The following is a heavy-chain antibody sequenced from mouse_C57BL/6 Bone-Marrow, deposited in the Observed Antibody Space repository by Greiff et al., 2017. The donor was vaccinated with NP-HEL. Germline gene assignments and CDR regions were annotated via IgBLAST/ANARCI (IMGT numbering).Heavy chain of an antibody. V-gene: IGHV5-9-1*02. J-gene: IGHJ3*01. CDR3: TRDPHYYGSSLFAY. CDR1: GFTFSSYA. Sequence: EVQLVESGEGLVKPGGSLKLSCAASGFTFSSYAMSWVRQTPEKRLEWVAYISSGGDYIYYADTVKGRFTISRDNARNTLYLQMSSLKSEDTAMYYCTRDPHYYGSSLFAYWGQGTLVTVSA. D-gene: IGHD1-1*01. CDR2: ISSGGDYI.